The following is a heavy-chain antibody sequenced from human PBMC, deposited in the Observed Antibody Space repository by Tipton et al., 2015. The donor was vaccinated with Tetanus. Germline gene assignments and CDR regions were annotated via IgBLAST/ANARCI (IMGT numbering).Heavy chain of an antibody. V-gene: IGHV4-4*02. J-gene: IGHJ4*02. D-gene: IGHD3-22*01. CDR1: GGSISSSNW. Sequence: TLSLTCAVSGGSISSSNWWSWVRQPPGKGLEWIGEIYHSGSTNYNPSLKSRVTISVDTSKNQFSLKLSSVTAADTAVYYCAREGDSSGTFDYWGQGTLVTVSS. CDR3: AREGDSSGTFDY. CDR2: IYHSGST.